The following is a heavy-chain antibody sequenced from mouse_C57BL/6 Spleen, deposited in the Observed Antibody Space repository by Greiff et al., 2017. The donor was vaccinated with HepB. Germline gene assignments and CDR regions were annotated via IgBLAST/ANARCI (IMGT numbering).Heavy chain of an antibody. CDR3: ARRCDGYLDY. V-gene: IGHV1-82*01. D-gene: IGHD2-3*01. CDR2: IYPGDGDT. Sequence: VQLQQSGPELVKPGASVKISCKASGYAFSSSWMNWVKQRPGKGLEWIGRIYPGDGDTNYNGKVKGKATLTADKSSSTAYMQLSSLTSEDSAVYFCARRCDGYLDYWGQGTTLTVSS. J-gene: IGHJ2*01. CDR1: GYAFSSSW.